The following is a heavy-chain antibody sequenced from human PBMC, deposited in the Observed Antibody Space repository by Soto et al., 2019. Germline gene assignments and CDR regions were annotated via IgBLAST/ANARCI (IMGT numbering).Heavy chain of an antibody. CDR2: IYYSGTT. J-gene: IGHJ6*02. CDR3: ARGHYYYGMDV. CDR1: NGSVSSGTYS. V-gene: IGHV4-30-2*01. Sequence: LPLTCTVSNGSVSSGTYSWSWVRQPPGKGLEWIGYIYYSGTTYYTPSLKSRLTMSMDRANDHFSLNLTSVTAADTAVYFCARGHYYYGMDVWGQGXTVTASS.